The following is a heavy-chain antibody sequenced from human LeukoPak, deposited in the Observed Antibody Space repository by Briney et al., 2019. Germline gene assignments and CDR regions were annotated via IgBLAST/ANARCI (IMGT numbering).Heavy chain of an antibody. D-gene: IGHD4-17*01. V-gene: IGHV4-61*01. CDR3: ARATPWTRDYGDYRTHDY. Sequence: SETLSLTCTVSGGSVNSGNYYWTWIRQPPGKGLEWIGYIYYSGSTTYNPSLKNRVTISIDASKNQFSLKLSSVTAADTAVYYCARATPWTRDYGDYRTHDYWGQGTLVTVSS. CDR2: IYYSGST. CDR1: GGSVNSGNYY. J-gene: IGHJ4*02.